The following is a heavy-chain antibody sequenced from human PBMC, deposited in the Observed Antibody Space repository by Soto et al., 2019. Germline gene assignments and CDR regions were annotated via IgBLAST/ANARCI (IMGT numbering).Heavy chain of an antibody. D-gene: IGHD3-3*01. V-gene: IGHV3-23*01. CDR3: ALPAAGVVHRFDY. CDR1: GLTLSSFA. Sequence: EVQLLESGGGLVQPGGSLRLSCVASGLTLSSFAMNWVRPVPGKGLECVSVIKAGDTSTIYADSVKGRFTLSRDNSKNTVYLQMSSLRGEDTAVYYRALPAAGVVHRFDYWGQGTLVSVSS. J-gene: IGHJ4*02. CDR2: IKAGDTST.